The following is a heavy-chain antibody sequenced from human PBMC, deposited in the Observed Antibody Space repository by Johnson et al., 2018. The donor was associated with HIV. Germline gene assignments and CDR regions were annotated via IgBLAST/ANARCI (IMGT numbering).Heavy chain of an antibody. J-gene: IGHJ3*02. V-gene: IGHV3-74*01. CDR1: GFIFSSYW. CDR2: INSDGSTT. D-gene: IGHD6-25*01. CDR3: ARVEAAAGLAFDI. Sequence: VQLVESGGGLVQPGGSLRLSCAASGFIFSSYWMHWVRQAPGKGLVWVSRINSDGSTTRYADSVKGRFTISRDNATNTLYLQMNSLRAEDTAVYYCARVEAAAGLAFDIWGQGTMVTVSS.